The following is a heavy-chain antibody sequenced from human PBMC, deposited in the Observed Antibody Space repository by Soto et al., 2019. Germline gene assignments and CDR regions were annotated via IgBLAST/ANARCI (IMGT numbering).Heavy chain of an antibody. J-gene: IGHJ4*02. CDR1: GYSFTSYW. V-gene: IGHV5-51*01. Sequence: GESLKISCKGSGYSFTSYWIAWVRQMPGKGLEWMGIIYPSDSQTYYSPSFRGHVTISVTKSITTVFLQWSSLRASDTAMYYCARQIYDSDTGPNFQYYFDSWGQGTPVTVSS. CDR3: ARQIYDSDTGPNFQYYFDS. D-gene: IGHD3-22*01. CDR2: IYPSDSQT.